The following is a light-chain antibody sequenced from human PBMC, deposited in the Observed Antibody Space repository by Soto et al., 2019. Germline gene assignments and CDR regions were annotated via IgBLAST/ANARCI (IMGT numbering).Light chain of an antibody. Sequence: DIVMTQSPDSLAVPLGERATINCKSSQSVLYSSNNKNYLAWYQQKPGQPPKLLIYWASTRESGVPDRFSGSGSGTDFTLTISSLQAEDVAAYYCQQYYSTPPYTFGQGTKLEIK. V-gene: IGKV4-1*01. CDR2: WAS. CDR3: QQYYSTPPYT. CDR1: QSVLYSSNNKNY. J-gene: IGKJ2*01.